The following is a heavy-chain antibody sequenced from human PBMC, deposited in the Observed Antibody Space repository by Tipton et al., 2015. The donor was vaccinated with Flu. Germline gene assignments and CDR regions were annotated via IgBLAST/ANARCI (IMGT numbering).Heavy chain of an antibody. CDR1: GYSISSGYS. CDR2: LSYSGST. J-gene: IGHJ4*02. CDR3: ARLSYYDVDLKNFYFDY. D-gene: IGHD3-10*02. V-gene: IGHV4-38-2*01. Sequence: LVKPTQTLSLTCAVSGYSISSGYSWGWVRQPPGKGLEWIGSLSYSGSTYYNPSLKSRVTISVDTSKNQFSLMLRSVTAADTAVYYCARLSYYDVDLKNFYFDYWGQGALVTVSS.